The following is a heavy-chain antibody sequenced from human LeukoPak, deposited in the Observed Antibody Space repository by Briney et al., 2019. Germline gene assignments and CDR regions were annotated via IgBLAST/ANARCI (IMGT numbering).Heavy chain of an antibody. V-gene: IGHV4-30-4*01. D-gene: IGHD3-22*01. CDR3: ARDSGSSGYLGY. CDR2: IYYSGST. Sequence: SETLSLTCTVSGGSISSGDYYWSWIRQPPGKGPEWIGYIYYSGSTYYNPSLKSRVTISVDTSKNQFSLKLSSVTAADTAVYYCARDSGSSGYLGYWGQGTLVTVSS. CDR1: GGSISSGDYY. J-gene: IGHJ4*02.